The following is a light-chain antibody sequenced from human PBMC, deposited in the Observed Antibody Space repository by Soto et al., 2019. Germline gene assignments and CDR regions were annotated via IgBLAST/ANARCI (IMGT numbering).Light chain of an antibody. J-gene: IGKJ1*01. V-gene: IGKV1-39*01. CDR3: QQSYSTPRP. CDR2: AAS. CDR1: QSISSY. Sequence: DLQMTPSPSSLSASVGDRVTITCRASQSISSYLNWYQQKPGKAPKLLIYAASSLQSGVPSRFSGSGSGTDFTLTISSLQPADFATYYCQQSYSTPRPFAQGTKVEIK.